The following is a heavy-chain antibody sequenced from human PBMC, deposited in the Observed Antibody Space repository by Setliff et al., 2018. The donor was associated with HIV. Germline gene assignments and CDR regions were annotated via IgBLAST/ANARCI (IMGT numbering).Heavy chain of an antibody. D-gene: IGHD3-22*01. CDR3: ARHGITKIVVATPDTIDY. CDR1: GGSISSSNYY. CDR2: IYYSGNT. Sequence: SETLSLTCTVSGGSISSSNYYWGWIRQPPGKGLEWIGSIYYSGNTYYNPSLKSRVTIPVDTSKNQFSLKLTSVTAADTAVYYCARHGITKIVVATPDTIDYWGQGTRGTAPQ. J-gene: IGHJ4*02. V-gene: IGHV4-39*01.